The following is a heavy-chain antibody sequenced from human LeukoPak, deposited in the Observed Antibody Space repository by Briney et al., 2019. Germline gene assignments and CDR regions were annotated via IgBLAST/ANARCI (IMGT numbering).Heavy chain of an antibody. Sequence: SETLSLTCTVSGYSIAHGFFWAWIRQPPGGGREWIGSLYHSGTTYYNTSLKSRISTSVDTSKNQFSLKLRLVTAADTAVYYCARVEVPRDINDWYFDLWGRGTLVTVSS. CDR1: GYSIAHGFF. CDR3: ARVEVPRDINDWYFDL. CDR2: LYHSGTT. D-gene: IGHD2-15*01. J-gene: IGHJ2*01. V-gene: IGHV4-38-2*02.